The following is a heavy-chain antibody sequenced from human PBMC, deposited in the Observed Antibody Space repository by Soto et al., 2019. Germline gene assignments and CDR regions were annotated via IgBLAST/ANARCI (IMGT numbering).Heavy chain of an antibody. CDR3: ARAMIVVVITTFDI. CDR1: GGSVSSGSYY. Sequence: SETLSLTCTVSGGSVSSGSYYWSWIRQPPGKGLEWIGYIYYSGSTNYNPSLKSRVTISVDTSKNQFSLKLSSVTAADTAVYYCARAMIVVVITTFDIWGQGTMVTVSS. J-gene: IGHJ3*02. D-gene: IGHD3-22*01. CDR2: IYYSGST. V-gene: IGHV4-61*01.